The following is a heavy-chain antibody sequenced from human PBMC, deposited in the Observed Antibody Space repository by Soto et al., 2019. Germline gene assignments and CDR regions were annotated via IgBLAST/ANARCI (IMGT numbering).Heavy chain of an antibody. V-gene: IGHV1-46*01. CDR2: INPSGGST. CDR3: ARDETGYAVFGVVIQTTYYYYGMDV. CDR1: GYTFTSYY. Sequence: QVQLVQSGAEVKKPGASVKVSCKASGYTFTSYYMHWVRQAPGQGLEWMGIINPSGGSTSYAQKFQRRVNMTRDTSTSTVYMELSSLRSEDTAVYYCARDETGYAVFGVVIQTTYYYYGMDVWGQGTAVTVSS. D-gene: IGHD3-3*01. J-gene: IGHJ6*02.